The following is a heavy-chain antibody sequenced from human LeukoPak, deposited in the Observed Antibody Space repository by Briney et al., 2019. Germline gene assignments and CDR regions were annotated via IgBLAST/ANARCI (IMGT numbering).Heavy chain of an antibody. D-gene: IGHD2-2*01. V-gene: IGHV3-33*01. CDR1: GFTFSTYG. J-gene: IGHJ4*02. Sequence: PGGSLRLSCAASGFTFSTYGMHWVRQAPGKGLEWVAVIWYDGSYKYYADSVRGRFTISRDNSKNTLYLQMNSLRAEDTAVYYCARVGYADYWGQGTLVTVSS. CDR3: ARVGYADY. CDR2: IWYDGSYK.